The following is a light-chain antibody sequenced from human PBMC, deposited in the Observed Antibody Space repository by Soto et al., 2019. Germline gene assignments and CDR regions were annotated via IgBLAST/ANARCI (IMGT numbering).Light chain of an antibody. CDR1: QDISNY. V-gene: IGKV1-33*01. J-gene: IGKJ4*01. CDR2: DAS. Sequence: DIQMTQSPSSLSASVGDRVTITCQASQDISNYLNWYQQKPGKAPKLLIYDASNLETGVPSRFSGSGSGRYFTFRISSLQPEDIATYYCQQYDNLQLTVGGGTKVDIK. CDR3: QQYDNLQLT.